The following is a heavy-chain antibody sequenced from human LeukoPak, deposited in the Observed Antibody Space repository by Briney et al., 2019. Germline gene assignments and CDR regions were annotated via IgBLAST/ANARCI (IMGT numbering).Heavy chain of an antibody. V-gene: IGHV5-10-1*01. D-gene: IGHD2/OR15-2a*01. CDR2: IDPSDSYT. Sequence: GESLKISCKGSGYSFTSYWISWVRQMPGKGLEWMGRIDPSDSYTNYSPSFQGHVTISADKSISTAYLQWSSLKASDTAMYYCARLPSTLDYYYGMDVWGQGTTVTVSS. J-gene: IGHJ6*02. CDR3: ARLPSTLDYYYGMDV. CDR1: GYSFTSYW.